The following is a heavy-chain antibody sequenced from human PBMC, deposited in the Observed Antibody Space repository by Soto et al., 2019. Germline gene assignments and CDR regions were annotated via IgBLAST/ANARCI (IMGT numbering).Heavy chain of an antibody. CDR3: AKGKWIQRWLPCEPMDV. Sequence: GGSLRLSCAASGFTFSSYSMNWVRQAPGKGMEWVSYISSGSDTIHYADSVKGRFTSSRDNAKSSLFLQMNSLSDDDTAVYYCAKGKWIQRWLPCEPMDVCGHGTPVTVS. D-gene: IGHD5-18*01. J-gene: IGHJ6*02. CDR1: GFTFSSYS. V-gene: IGHV3-48*02. CDR2: ISSGSDTI.